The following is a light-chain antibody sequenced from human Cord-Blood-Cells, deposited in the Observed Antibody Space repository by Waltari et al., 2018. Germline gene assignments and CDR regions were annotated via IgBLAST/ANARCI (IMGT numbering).Light chain of an antibody. CDR3: QQYNSYPWT. V-gene: IGKV1-5*01. J-gene: IGKJ1*01. Sequence: DIHMTQSPSPLSASVGDRVTITSRASEGISSWLAWYQQKPGKAPKLLIYDASSLESGVPSRFSGSGSGTDFTLTISSLQPDDFATYYCQQYNSYPWTFGQETKVEIK. CDR1: EGISSW. CDR2: DAS.